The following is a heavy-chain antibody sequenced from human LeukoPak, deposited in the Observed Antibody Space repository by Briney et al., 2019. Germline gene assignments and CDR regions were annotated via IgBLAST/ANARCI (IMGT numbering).Heavy chain of an antibody. D-gene: IGHD3-10*01. CDR2: IYYSGST. J-gene: IGHJ3*02. Sequence: SETLSLTCTVSGGSISSGGYYWSWIRQPPGKGLEWIGSIYYSGSTYYNPSLKSRVTISVDTSKNQFSLKLSSVTAADTAVYYCAREFYYGSGPDAFDIWGQGTMVTVSS. CDR1: GGSISSGGYY. V-gene: IGHV4-39*07. CDR3: AREFYYGSGPDAFDI.